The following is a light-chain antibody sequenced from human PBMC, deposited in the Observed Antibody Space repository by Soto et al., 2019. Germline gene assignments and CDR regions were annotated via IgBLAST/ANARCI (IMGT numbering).Light chain of an antibody. CDR2: DAS. CDR1: QSISSSY. V-gene: IGKV3-15*01. Sequence: EIVLTQSPDTLSLSPGERATLSCRASQSISSSYLAWYQQKPGQAPRLLIFDASTRATGIPARFSGSGSGTELTLTITSLQSEDFAVYYCQQYNAWPRTFGQGTKVDIK. J-gene: IGKJ1*01. CDR3: QQYNAWPRT.